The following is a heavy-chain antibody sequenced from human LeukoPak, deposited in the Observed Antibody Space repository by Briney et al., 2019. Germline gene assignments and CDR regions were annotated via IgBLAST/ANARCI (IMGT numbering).Heavy chain of an antibody. CDR3: ARQTYSSSWPHDAFDI. J-gene: IGHJ3*02. Sequence: PSETLSLTCTVSGGSISSSSYYWGWIRQPPGKGLEWIGSIYYSGSTYYNPSLKSRVTISVDTSKNQISLKLSSVTAADTAVYYCARQTYSSSWPHDAFDIWGQGTMVTVSS. CDR2: IYYSGST. CDR1: GGSISSSSYY. V-gene: IGHV4-39*01. D-gene: IGHD6-13*01.